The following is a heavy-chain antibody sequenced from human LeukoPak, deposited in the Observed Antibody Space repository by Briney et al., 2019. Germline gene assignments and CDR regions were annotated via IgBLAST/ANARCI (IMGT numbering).Heavy chain of an antibody. J-gene: IGHJ4*02. CDR2: INHSGST. Sequence: PSETLSLTCAVYGGSFSGYYWSWIHQPPGKGLEWIGEINHSGSTNYNPSLKSRVTISVDTSKNQFSLKLSSVTAADTAVYYCARGRERYSSSWYPSPTPKYYFDYWGQGTLVTVSS. D-gene: IGHD6-13*01. CDR1: GGSFSGYY. V-gene: IGHV4-34*01. CDR3: ARGRERYSSSWYPSPTPKYYFDY.